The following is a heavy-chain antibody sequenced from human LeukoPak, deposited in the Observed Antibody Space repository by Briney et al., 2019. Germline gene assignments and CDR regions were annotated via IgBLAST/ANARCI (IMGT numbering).Heavy chain of an antibody. D-gene: IGHD3-16*01. J-gene: IGHJ2*01. V-gene: IGHV4-59*08. CDR2: VYNSGDT. CDR1: GGSTSSDY. Sequence: SETLSLTCTVSGGSTSSDYWSRIRQSPGKGLEWVGYVYNSGDTGKNPSLKSRVAILLDTSKNQCSLKLTSVSAADTAVYYCARLKLGAYFDLWGRGTLVTVSS. CDR3: ARLKLGAYFDL.